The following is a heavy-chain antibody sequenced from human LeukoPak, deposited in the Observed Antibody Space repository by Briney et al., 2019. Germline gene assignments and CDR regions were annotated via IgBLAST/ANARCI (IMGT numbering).Heavy chain of an antibody. D-gene: IGHD5-18*01. CDR2: ISSSSSYI. V-gene: IGHV3-21*01. Sequence: PGGSLRLSCAASGFTVSTNYMNWVRQAPGKGLEWVSSISSSSSYIYYADSVKGRFTISRDNAKNSLYLQMNSLRAEDTAVYYCARQAGGYSYGYEDYWGQGTLVTVSS. CDR3: ARQAGGYSYGYEDY. J-gene: IGHJ4*02. CDR1: GFTVSTNY.